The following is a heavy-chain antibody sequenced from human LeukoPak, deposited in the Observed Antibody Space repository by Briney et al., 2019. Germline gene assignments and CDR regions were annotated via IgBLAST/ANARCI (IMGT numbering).Heavy chain of an antibody. V-gene: IGHV3-48*03. CDR1: GFSFSSYE. CDR2: ISASGTLT. D-gene: IGHD6-25*01. J-gene: IGHJ6*01. Sequence: GGSLRLSCAASGFSFSSYEMNWVRQAPGKGLEWISYISASGTLTHYADSVEGRFTISRDNAKNSLYLQMSNLRGEDTALYYCARDGPPIYSTGWVYMDVWGKGPRSPSPQ. CDR3: ARDGPPIYSTGWVYMDV.